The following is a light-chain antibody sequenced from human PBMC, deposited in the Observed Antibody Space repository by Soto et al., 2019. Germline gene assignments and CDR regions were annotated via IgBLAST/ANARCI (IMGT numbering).Light chain of an antibody. CDR3: QHYANWPLT. CDR1: HDVSSK. J-gene: IGKJ4*01. Sequence: EIVMTQSPVTLSVSPGERATLSCRASHDVSSKLAWYQQKPGQAPRLLIYAASTRATGLPARFSGSGSGTEFTHTISSLQSEDFAIYYCQHYANWPLTFGGGTRWIS. CDR2: AAS. V-gene: IGKV3-15*01.